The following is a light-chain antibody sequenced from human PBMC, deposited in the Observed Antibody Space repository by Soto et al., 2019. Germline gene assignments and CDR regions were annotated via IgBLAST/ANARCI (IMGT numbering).Light chain of an antibody. CDR3: QVWDSSSDRYVV. V-gene: IGLV3-21*02. CDR1: NIGSKS. Sequence: SYELTQPPSVSVAPGQTARFTCGGNNIGSKSVHWYQQKPGQAPVLVVYDDSDRPSGIPERFSGSNSGNTATLTISRVEAGDEADYYCQVWDSSSDRYVVFGGGTKLTVL. CDR2: DDS. J-gene: IGLJ2*01.